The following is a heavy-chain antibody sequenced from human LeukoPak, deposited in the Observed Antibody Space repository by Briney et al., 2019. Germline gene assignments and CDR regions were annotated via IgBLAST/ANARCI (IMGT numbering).Heavy chain of an antibody. Sequence: ASETLSLTCAVSGGSINNYYWSWIRQPPGKGLEWIGYFYSGGRSNFNPSLTSRVTMSVDTSKNQFFLELSSVTAADTAVYFCARYYCIGNYCYSTNWFDTWGQGTLVTVSS. D-gene: IGHD2-21*01. V-gene: IGHV4-59*12. CDR3: ARYYCIGNYCYSTNWFDT. CDR2: FYSGGRS. CDR1: GGSINNYY. J-gene: IGHJ5*02.